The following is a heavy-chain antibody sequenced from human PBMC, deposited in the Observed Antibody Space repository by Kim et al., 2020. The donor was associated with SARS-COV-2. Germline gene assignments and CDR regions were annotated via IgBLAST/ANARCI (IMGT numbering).Heavy chain of an antibody. CDR1: GYTLTELS. Sequence: ASVKVSCKVSGYTLTELSMHWVRQAPGKGLEWMGGFDPEDGETIYAQKFQGRVTMTEDTSTDTAYMELSSLRSEDTAVYYCATAVGRAGSGWYNYWGQGTLVTVSS. CDR2: FDPEDGET. J-gene: IGHJ4*02. D-gene: IGHD6-19*01. V-gene: IGHV1-24*01. CDR3: ATAVGRAGSGWYNY.